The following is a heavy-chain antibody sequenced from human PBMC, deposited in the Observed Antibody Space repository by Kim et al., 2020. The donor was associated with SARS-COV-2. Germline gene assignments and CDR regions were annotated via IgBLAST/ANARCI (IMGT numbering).Heavy chain of an antibody. V-gene: IGHV1-18*01. CDR3: ARRVKEGYYDSSGYIH. CDR1: GYTFTSYG. J-gene: IGHJ4*02. D-gene: IGHD3-22*01. Sequence: ASVKVSCKASGYTFTSYGISWVRQAPGQGLEWMGWISAYNGNTNYAQKLQGRVTMTTDTSTSTAYMELRSLRSDDTAVYYCARRVKEGYYDSSGYIHWGQGTLVTVSS. CDR2: ISAYNGNT.